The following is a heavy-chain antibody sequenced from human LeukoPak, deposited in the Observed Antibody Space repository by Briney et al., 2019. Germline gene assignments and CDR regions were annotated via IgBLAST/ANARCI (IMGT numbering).Heavy chain of an antibody. D-gene: IGHD3-9*01. Sequence: GASVKVSCKASGYTFTGYYMHWVRQAPGQGLEWMGWINPNSGGTNYAQKFQGRVTMNRDTSISTAYMELSRLRSDDTAVYYCARIGILTGYPFDYWGQGTLVTVSS. CDR2: INPNSGGT. CDR1: GYTFTGYY. J-gene: IGHJ4*02. V-gene: IGHV1-2*02. CDR3: ARIGILTGYPFDY.